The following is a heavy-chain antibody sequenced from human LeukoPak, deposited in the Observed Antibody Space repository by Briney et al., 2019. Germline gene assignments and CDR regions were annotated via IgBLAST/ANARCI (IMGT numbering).Heavy chain of an antibody. CDR2: ISSSSSYI. J-gene: IGHJ4*02. CDR3: ARGSRSNGLFDY. V-gene: IGHV3-21*01. CDR1: GFTFSSYS. Sequence: GGSLRLSCAASGFTFSSYSMNWVRQAPGKGLEWVSSISSSSSYIYYADSVKGRFTISRDNAKNSLYLQMNSLRAEDTAVYYCARGSRSNGLFDYWGQGTLVTVSS.